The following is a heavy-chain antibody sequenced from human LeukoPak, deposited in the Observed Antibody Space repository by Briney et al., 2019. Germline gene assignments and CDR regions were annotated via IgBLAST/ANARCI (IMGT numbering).Heavy chain of an antibody. J-gene: IGHJ3*02. Sequence: GGSLILSCAASGFTFSSYTMNWVRQAPGKGLEWVSYIRTTSSTTSYADSVKGRFTISSDNAKNSLYLQMNSLRAEDTAVYYCARDYTYAFDIWGQGTMVTVSS. CDR2: IRTTSSTT. CDR3: ARDYTYAFDI. V-gene: IGHV3-48*01. D-gene: IGHD3-16*01. CDR1: GFTFSSYT.